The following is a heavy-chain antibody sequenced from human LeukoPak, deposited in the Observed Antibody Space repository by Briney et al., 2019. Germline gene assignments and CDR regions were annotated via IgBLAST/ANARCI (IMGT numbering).Heavy chain of an antibody. J-gene: IGHJ5*02. CDR1: GDSVSSNSAA. D-gene: IGHD3-10*01. V-gene: IGHV6-1*01. CDR3: ARRGPYGSGSYYKGRWFDP. Sequence: SQTLSLTCAISGDSVSSNSAAWNWIRQSPSRGLEWLGRTYYRSKWYNDYAVSLKSRITINPDTSKNQFSLKLSSVTAADTAVYYCARRGPYGSGSYYKGRWFDPWGQGTLVTVSS. CDR2: TYYRSKWYN.